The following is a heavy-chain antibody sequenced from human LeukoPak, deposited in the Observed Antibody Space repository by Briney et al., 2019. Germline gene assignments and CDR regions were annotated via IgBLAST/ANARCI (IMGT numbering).Heavy chain of an antibody. CDR3: ARHPLAAAGLLFDC. V-gene: IGHV4-30-4*08. Sequence: PSETLSLTCTVSGGSMNSGDYYWSWSRQPPGKGLEWIGYIYYSGRTYYNPSLKSRVTISVDTSKNQFSLKLSSVTAADTAVYYCARHPLAAAGLLFDCWGQGTLVTVSS. D-gene: IGHD6-13*01. CDR1: GGSMNSGDYY. CDR2: IYYSGRT. J-gene: IGHJ4*02.